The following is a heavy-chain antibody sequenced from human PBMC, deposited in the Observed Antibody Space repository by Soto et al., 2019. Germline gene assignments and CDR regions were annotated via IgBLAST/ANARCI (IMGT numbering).Heavy chain of an antibody. D-gene: IGHD4-17*01. CDR3: ASEYDYGDLNYYYYGMDV. Sequence: EVQLVESGGGLVQHGGSLRLSCAASGFTFSSYSMNWVRQAPGKGLEWVSYISSSSSTIYYADSVKSRFTISRDNAKNSLYLQMNSLRDEDTAVYYCASEYDYGDLNYYYYGMDVWGQGTTVTVSS. CDR1: GFTFSSYS. V-gene: IGHV3-48*02. J-gene: IGHJ6*02. CDR2: ISSSSSTI.